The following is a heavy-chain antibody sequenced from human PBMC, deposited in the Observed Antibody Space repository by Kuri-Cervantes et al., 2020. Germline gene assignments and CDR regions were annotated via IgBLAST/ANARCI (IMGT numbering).Heavy chain of an antibody. J-gene: IGHJ6*02. CDR2: TSAYNGNT. V-gene: IGHV1-18*01. D-gene: IGHD1-26*01. Sequence: ASVKVSCKASGYTFTSYGISWVRQAPGQGLEWMGWTSAYNGNTNYAQKLQGRVTMTTDTSTSTAYMELRSLRSDDTAVYYCARVGIVGARYYYGMDVWGQGTTVTVSS. CDR1: GYTFTSYG. CDR3: ARVGIVGARYYYGMDV.